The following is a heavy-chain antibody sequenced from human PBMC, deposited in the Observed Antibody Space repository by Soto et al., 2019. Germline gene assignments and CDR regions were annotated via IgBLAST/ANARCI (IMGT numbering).Heavy chain of an antibody. Sequence: EAQLLESGGGLVQPGGSLRLSCAVSEFTFNNYAMTWVRQAPGKGLEWVSGISGSGGSTYYADSVKGRFTISRDNSKSTLYLQMNSLRAEDTAIYYCARDSSTYSISYFDYWGQGTLVTVSS. CDR2: ISGSGGST. CDR3: ARDSSTYSISYFDY. J-gene: IGHJ4*02. D-gene: IGHD5-12*01. CDR1: EFTFNNYA. V-gene: IGHV3-23*01.